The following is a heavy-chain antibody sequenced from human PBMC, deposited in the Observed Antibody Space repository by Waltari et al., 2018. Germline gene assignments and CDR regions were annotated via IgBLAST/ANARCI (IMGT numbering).Heavy chain of an antibody. J-gene: IGHJ4*02. V-gene: IGHV1-24*01. CDR1: GYSLTDLS. D-gene: IGHD7-27*01. CDR3: AAKEAWGNRAFDY. Sequence: QVQLVQSGAEVKKPGASGRIACKISGYSLTDLSVHWVREAPGKGLEWMGGFDPEDAETIVAQRFQGRVTMTEETSPETAYMELSSLSSEDTAVYFCAAKEAWGNRAFDYWGQGTLVTVSS. CDR2: FDPEDAET.